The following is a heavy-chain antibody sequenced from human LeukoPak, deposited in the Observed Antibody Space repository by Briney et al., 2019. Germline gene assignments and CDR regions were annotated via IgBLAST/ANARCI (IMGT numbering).Heavy chain of an antibody. V-gene: IGHV4-39*01. CDR3: ARHNGPPDLVYSWSHFDY. J-gene: IGHJ4*02. Sequence: SETLSLTCTVSGGXISXXXXXXGXXXXXPXXGXEXXXSXXYGGSPYYNPSLKSRVTISVDTSKNQFSLKLKSVTAADTAVYYCARHNGPPDLVYSWSHFDYWGQGTLVTVSS. CDR2: XXYGGSP. CDR1: GGXISXXXXX. D-gene: IGHD6-13*01.